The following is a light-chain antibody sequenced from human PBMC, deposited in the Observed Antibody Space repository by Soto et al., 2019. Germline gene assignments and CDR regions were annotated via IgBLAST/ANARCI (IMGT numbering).Light chain of an antibody. CDR1: QSVRSSF. Sequence: EIVLTQSPGTLSLSPGERATLSCRASQSVRSSFLAWYQQKPGQAPRLLIYDASNMATGIPARFSGSGSRTDFTLIISSLEPDDFAVYYCQQYGNSPQTFGQGTKVDIK. CDR2: DAS. V-gene: IGKV3-20*01. CDR3: QQYGNSPQT. J-gene: IGKJ1*01.